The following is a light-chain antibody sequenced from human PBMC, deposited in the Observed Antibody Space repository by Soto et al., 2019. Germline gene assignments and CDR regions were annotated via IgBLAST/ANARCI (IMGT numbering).Light chain of an antibody. V-gene: IGKV3-15*01. J-gene: IGKJ4*01. Sequence: EMVLTQSPVTLSVSPGERATLSCRASQSISSNLAWFQQKPGHAPRLLIFGASSRAIGIPPRFSGSGSGTEFTLTINSLQSEDFALYYCQHYDGWPPTVTFGGVTKLEIK. CDR1: QSISSN. CDR3: QHYDGWPPTVT. CDR2: GAS.